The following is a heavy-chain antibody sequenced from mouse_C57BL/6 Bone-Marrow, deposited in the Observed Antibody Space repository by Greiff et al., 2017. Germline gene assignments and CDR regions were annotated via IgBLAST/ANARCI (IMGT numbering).Heavy chain of an antibody. CDR3: ARQYYYGSSHWYFDV. J-gene: IGHJ1*03. V-gene: IGHV7-3*01. CDR2: IRNKANGYTT. Sequence: EVKVVESGGGLVQPGGSLSLSCAASGFTFTDYYMSWVRQPPGKALEWLGFIRNKANGYTTEYSASVKGRFTISRDNSQSILYLQMNALRAEASATYYCARQYYYGSSHWYFDVWGTGTTVTVSS. D-gene: IGHD1-1*01. CDR1: GFTFTDYY.